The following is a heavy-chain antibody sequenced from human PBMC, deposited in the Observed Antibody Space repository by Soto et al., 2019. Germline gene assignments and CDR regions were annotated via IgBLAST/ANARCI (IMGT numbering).Heavy chain of an antibody. V-gene: IGHV3-48*03. D-gene: IGHD3-22*01. CDR3: ARAYYYDSSGYPFDY. CDR2: ISSSGSTI. CDR1: GFTFSSYE. Sequence: PGGSLRLSCAASGFTFSSYEMNWVRQAPGKGLEWVSYISSSGSTIYYADSVKGRFTISRDNAKNSLYLQMNSLRAEDTAVYYCARAYYYDSSGYPFDYWGQGTLVTVS. J-gene: IGHJ4*02.